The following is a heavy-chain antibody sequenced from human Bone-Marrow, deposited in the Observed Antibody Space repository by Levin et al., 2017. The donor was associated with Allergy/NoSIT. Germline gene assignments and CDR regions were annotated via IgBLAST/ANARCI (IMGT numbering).Heavy chain of an antibody. Sequence: PGGSLRLSCAASGFIFGEHDMHWVRQSVGKGLEWVSAIGTAGDTYYADSVKGRFTVSRDDDKEYLYLQLNSLRAGDSGVYFCARALYGEYYYYRADVWGHGTMVTVSS. D-gene: IGHD4-17*01. CDR3: ARALYGEYYYYRADV. CDR2: IGTAGDT. V-gene: IGHV3-13*01. J-gene: IGHJ6*02. CDR1: GFIFGEHD.